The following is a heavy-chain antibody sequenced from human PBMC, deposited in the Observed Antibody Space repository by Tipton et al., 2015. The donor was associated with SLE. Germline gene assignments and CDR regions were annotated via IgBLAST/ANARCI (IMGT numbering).Heavy chain of an antibody. CDR1: GGSISSYY. CDR2: IYTSGST. D-gene: IGHD2-2*01. J-gene: IGHJ6*02. CDR3: ARAIRRSGYYYYGMDV. V-gene: IGHV4-4*09. Sequence: TLSLTCTVSGGSISSYYWSWIRQPPGKGLEWIGYIYTSGSTNYNPSLKSRVTIPVDTSKNQFSLKLSSVTAADTAVYYCARAIRRSGYYYYGMDVWGQGTTVTVSS.